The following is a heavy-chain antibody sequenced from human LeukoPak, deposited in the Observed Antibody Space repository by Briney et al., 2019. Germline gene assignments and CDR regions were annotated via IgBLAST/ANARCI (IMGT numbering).Heavy chain of an antibody. CDR1: GFTFNSYD. CDR3: AALPAAIDY. Sequence: PGGSLRLSCAASGFTFNSYDMSWVRQAPGKGLEWVSAISGSGGTYYADPVKGRFTISRDNSKNTLYLQMNSLRAEDTAVYYCAALPAAIDYWGQGTLVTVSS. D-gene: IGHD2-2*02. V-gene: IGHV3-23*01. J-gene: IGHJ4*02. CDR2: ISGSGGT.